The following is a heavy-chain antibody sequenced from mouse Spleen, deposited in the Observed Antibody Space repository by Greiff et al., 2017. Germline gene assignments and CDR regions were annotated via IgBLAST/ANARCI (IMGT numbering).Heavy chain of an antibody. J-gene: IGHJ3*01. D-gene: IGHD1-1*01. CDR2: ISSGGGNT. CDR3: ARQGLYYYGSSYGFAY. Sequence: EVQGVESGGGLVKLGGSLKLSCAASGFTFSSYAMSWVRQTPEKRLEWVATISSGGGNTYYPDSVKGRFTISRDNAKNTLYLQMSSLKSEDTAMYYCARQGLYYYGSSYGFAYWGQGTLVTVSA. V-gene: IGHV5-9-3*01. CDR1: GFTFSSYA.